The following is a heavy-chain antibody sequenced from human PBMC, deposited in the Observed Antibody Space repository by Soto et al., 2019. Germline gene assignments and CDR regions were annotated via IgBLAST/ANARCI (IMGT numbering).Heavy chain of an antibody. V-gene: IGHV3-23*01. CDR3: AKGSASGWVTYCHFAV. Sequence: EVQLLESGGGLVQPGGSRRLSCAASGFNFRTTAMTWVRQAPGKGLEWVSAASATGDYTYYASSVEGRFTISRDNTKNTLYLHRIRLGAEDTARYYGAKGSASGWVTYCHFAVWGRGTQLTVFS. D-gene: IGHD6-19*01. J-gene: IGHJ2*01. CDR2: ASATGDYT. CDR1: GFNFRTTA.